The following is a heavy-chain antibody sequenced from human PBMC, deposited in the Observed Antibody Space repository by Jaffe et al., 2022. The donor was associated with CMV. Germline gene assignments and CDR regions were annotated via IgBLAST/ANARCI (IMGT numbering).Heavy chain of an antibody. Sequence: QITLKESGPTLVKPTQTLTLTCTFSGFSLSTSGVGVGWIRQPPGKALEWLALIYWNDDKRYSPSLKSRLTITKDTSKNQVVLTMTNMDPVDTATYYCAHRPVEMATINRGEFDYWGQGTLVTVSS. CDR3: AHRPVEMATINRGEFDY. D-gene: IGHD5-12*01. CDR1: GFSLSTSGVG. V-gene: IGHV2-5*01. J-gene: IGHJ4*02. CDR2: IYWNDDK.